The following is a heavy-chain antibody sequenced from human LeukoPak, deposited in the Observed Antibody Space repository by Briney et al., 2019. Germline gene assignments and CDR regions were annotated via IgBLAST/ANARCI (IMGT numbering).Heavy chain of an antibody. Sequence: GGSLRLSCAASGFTFSSYAMSWVRQAPGKGLEWVSAISGSGGSTYYADSVKGRFTISRDNSKNTLYLQMNSLRAEDTAVYYCAKDGGSLIQLWLSPDACDIWGQGTMVTVSS. V-gene: IGHV3-23*01. CDR2: ISGSGGST. J-gene: IGHJ3*02. CDR3: AKDGGSLIQLWLSPDACDI. CDR1: GFTFSSYA. D-gene: IGHD5-18*01.